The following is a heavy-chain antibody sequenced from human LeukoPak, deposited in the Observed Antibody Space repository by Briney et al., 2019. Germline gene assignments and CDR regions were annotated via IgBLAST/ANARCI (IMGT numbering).Heavy chain of an antibody. CDR1: GYTFTGYY. CDR2: INPDSGGT. Sequence: ASVKVSCKASGYTFTGYYMHWVRQAPGQGLEWMGWINPDSGGTNYAQKFQGRVTMTRDTSITTAYMELSRLTSDDTAVYYCARDLGYSRRYYDFSDWGQGTLVTVSS. J-gene: IGHJ4*02. D-gene: IGHD3-3*01. V-gene: IGHV1-2*02. CDR3: ARDLGYSRRYYDFSD.